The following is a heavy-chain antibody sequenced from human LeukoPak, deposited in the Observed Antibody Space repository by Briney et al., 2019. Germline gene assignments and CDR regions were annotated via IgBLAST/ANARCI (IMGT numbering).Heavy chain of an antibody. CDR1: GGSISSYY. Sequence: SETLSLTCTVSGGSISSYYWSWIRQPPGKGLEWIGYIYYSGSTNYNPSLKSRVTISLDTSKIQFSLKLTSVIAADTAVYYCARDRKLAEFDYWGQGTLVTVSS. D-gene: IGHD6-6*01. V-gene: IGHV4-59*12. CDR3: ARDRKLAEFDY. CDR2: IYYSGST. J-gene: IGHJ4*02.